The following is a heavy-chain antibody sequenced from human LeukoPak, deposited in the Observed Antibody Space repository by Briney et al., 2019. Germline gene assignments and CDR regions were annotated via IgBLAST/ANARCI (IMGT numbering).Heavy chain of an antibody. V-gene: IGHV4-34*01. Sequence: SETLSLTCAVYGGSFSGYYWSWIRQPPGKGLEWIGEINHSGSTNYNPSLKSRVTISVDTSKNQFSLKLSSVTAADTAVYYCARGRIVVVVAATKKNWRYSDLWGRGTLVTVSS. CDR3: ARGRIVVVVAATKKNWRYSDL. CDR1: GGSFSGYY. D-gene: IGHD2-15*01. CDR2: INHSGST. J-gene: IGHJ2*01.